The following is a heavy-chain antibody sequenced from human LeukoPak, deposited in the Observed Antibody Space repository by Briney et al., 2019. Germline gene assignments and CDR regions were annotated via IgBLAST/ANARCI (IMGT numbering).Heavy chain of an antibody. V-gene: IGHV4-59*01. CDR1: GGSISSSY. Sequence: PSETLSLTCTVSGGSISSSYWSWIRQPPGKGLEWIGYIYYSGNTNYNPSLKSRATISRDTSKNQFSLKLSSVTAADTAVYYCARLWIYDSSGYYDGNWFDPWGQGTLVTVSS. J-gene: IGHJ5*02. CDR3: ARLWIYDSSGYYDGNWFDP. CDR2: IYYSGNT. D-gene: IGHD3-22*01.